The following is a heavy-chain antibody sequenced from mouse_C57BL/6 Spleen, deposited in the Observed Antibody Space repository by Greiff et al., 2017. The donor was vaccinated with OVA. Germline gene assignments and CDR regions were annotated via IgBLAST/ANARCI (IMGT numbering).Heavy chain of an antibody. Sequence: QVQLQQPGAELVRPGSSVKLSCKASGYTFTSYWMHWVKQRPIQGLEWIGKIDPSDSDTHYNQKFKNKATLTVDKSSSTAYMQLSSLTSEDSAVYYCARDDEGWDWGQGTLVTVSA. V-gene: IGHV1-52*01. CDR3: ARDDEGWD. D-gene: IGHD2-12*01. CDR2: IDPSDSDT. CDR1: GYTFTSYW. J-gene: IGHJ3*01.